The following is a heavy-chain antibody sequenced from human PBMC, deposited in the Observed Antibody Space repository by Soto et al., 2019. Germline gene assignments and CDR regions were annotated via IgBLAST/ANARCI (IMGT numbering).Heavy chain of an antibody. D-gene: IGHD5-12*01. CDR3: ANDPGYSLDY. Sequence: TGGSLRLSCAASGFTFSTDAMSWVRQAPGKGLEWVASVDGASSDINYAESVRGRFTVFRDTSRNQFSLQLNSVTPEDAAVYYCANDPGYSLDYWGQGTQVTVSS. CDR1: GFTFSTDA. J-gene: IGHJ4*02. V-gene: IGHV3-23*01. CDR2: VDGASSDI.